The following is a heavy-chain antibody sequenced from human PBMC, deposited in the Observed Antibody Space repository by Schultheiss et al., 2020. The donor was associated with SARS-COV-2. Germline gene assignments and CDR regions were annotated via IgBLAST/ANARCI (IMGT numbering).Heavy chain of an antibody. D-gene: IGHD4-11*01. CDR1: GYTFTSYY. Sequence: ASVKVSCKASGYTFTSYYIHWVRQAPGQGLEWMGIINPNGGSATYAQKFQGRVTITADESTSTAYMELSSLRSEDTAVYYCARVGPTVTTPPFMRWFDPWGQGTLVTVSS. J-gene: IGHJ5*02. V-gene: IGHV1-46*01. CDR2: INPNGGSA. CDR3: ARVGPTVTTPPFMRWFDP.